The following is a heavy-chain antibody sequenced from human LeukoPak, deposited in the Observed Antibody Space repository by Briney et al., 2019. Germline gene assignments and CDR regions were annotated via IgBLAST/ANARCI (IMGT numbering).Heavy chain of an antibody. Sequence: ASVTVSCKASGGTFSSYAISWVRQAPGQGLEWMGGIIPIFGTANYAQKFQGRVTITADESTSTAYMELSSLRSEDTAVYYCARDHEPAWAGRGMWYWGQGTLVTVSS. CDR2: IIPIFGTA. V-gene: IGHV1-69*13. D-gene: IGHD1-1*01. CDR1: GGTFSSYA. J-gene: IGHJ4*02. CDR3: ARDHEPAWAGRGMWY.